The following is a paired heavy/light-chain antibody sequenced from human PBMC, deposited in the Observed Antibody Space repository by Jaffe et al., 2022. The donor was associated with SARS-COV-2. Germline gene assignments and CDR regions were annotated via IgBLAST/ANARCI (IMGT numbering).Light chain of an antibody. CDR3: TSRDSSGDHLV. CDR1: SLRTYY. J-gene: IGLJ3*02. CDR2: YKD. Sequence: SSELTQDPAVSVALGQTVRITCQGDSLRTYYASWYQLKPGRAPFVVIYYKDNRPSGIPDRFSGSSSGITASLIISGAQAEDEADYYCTSRDSSGDHLVFGGGTKLTVL. V-gene: IGLV3-19*01.
Heavy chain of an antibody. CDR3: TRDYYYYDRDGFYYYFEY. CDR1: GGSIGSDSYD. J-gene: IGHJ4*02. D-gene: IGHD3-22*01. Sequence: QVQLQESGPGLVKPSQTLSLTCSVSGGSIGSDSYDWSWIRQPAGKGLEWIGRISSSGRTKYNPSLKSRVTISVDTAKNQFSLRLTSVTAADTAVYYCTRDYYYYDRDGFYYYFEYWGQGTLVTVSS. CDR2: ISSSGRT. V-gene: IGHV4-61*02.